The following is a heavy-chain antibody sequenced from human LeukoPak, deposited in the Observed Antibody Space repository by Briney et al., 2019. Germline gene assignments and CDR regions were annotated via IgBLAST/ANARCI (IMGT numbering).Heavy chain of an antibody. D-gene: IGHD5-24*01. CDR2: INPNSGGT. J-gene: IGHJ3*02. CDR3: ARVGDGLNDAFDI. CDR1: GYTFTVYY. V-gene: IGHV1-2*06. Sequence: GSSVTVSCKASGYTFTVYYMNWERQAPGLGFEWMGRINPNSGGTKDAQKFQGRVTMSRDTSISTAYMALRRLRSADPAVYYCARVGDGLNDAFDIWGQGTMVTVSS.